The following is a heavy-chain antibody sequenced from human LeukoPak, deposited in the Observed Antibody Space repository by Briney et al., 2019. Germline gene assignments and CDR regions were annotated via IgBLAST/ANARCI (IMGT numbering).Heavy chain of an antibody. CDR2: IYPGDSDT. D-gene: IGHD3-22*01. CDR3: ARYYYDSSGYYYAPPDY. V-gene: IGHV5-51*01. Sequence: GESLKISCKGSGYRFTSYWIGWVRQMPGKGLEWMGIIYPGDSDTRYSPSFQGQVTISADKSISTAYLQWSSLKASDTAMYYCARYYYDSSGYYYAPPDYWGQGTLVTVSS. CDR1: GYRFTSYW. J-gene: IGHJ4*02.